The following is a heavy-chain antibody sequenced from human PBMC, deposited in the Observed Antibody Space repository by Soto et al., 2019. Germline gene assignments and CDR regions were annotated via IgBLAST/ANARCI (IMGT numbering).Heavy chain of an antibody. CDR1: VFTFKSYG. J-gene: IGHJ4*02. D-gene: IGHD1-26*01. Sequence: VGSLRLSCASSVFTFKSYGMHCVRQAPGKGLEWVAVISYDGSYQYYSDSVKGRFTISRDNSKNTLNLQMNSLRVEDSAMYYCAQDGRSGSVTRPDHWAPGPLVTVSS. V-gene: IGHV3-30*18. CDR3: AQDGRSGSVTRPDH. CDR2: ISYDGSYQ.